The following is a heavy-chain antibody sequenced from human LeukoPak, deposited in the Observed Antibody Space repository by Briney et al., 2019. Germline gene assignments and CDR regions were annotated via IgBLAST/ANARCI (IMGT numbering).Heavy chain of an antibody. Sequence: SETLSLTCTDSGGSISSGSYYGSWIRPPGGKVLECIWRTYSSGSNNYNPSLKSRVTISVDTSKNTFYLKLSSVTAADTAVYYCARVLSSYYYYYMDVWGKGTTVTVSS. J-gene: IGHJ6*03. D-gene: IGHD6-19*01. CDR3: ARVLSSYYYYYMDV. CDR1: GGSISSGSYY. V-gene: IGHV4-61*02. CDR2: TYSSGSN.